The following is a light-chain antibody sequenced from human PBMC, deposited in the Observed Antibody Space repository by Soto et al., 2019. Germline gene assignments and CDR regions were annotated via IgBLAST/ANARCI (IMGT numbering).Light chain of an antibody. J-gene: IGLJ2*01. CDR1: SSDVGGYNY. CDR3: GAWDSSLTSVL. Sequence: QSVLTQPPSASGSPGQSVTISCTGTSSDVGGYNYVSWYQQHPGKAPKLMIYEVSKRPSGVPDRFSGSKSGNTASLGITGLQTGDEADYYCGAWDSSLTSVLFGGGTKVTVL. V-gene: IGLV2-8*01. CDR2: EVS.